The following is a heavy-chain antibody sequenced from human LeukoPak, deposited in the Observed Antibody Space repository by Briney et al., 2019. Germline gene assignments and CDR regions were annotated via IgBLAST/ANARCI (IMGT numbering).Heavy chain of an antibody. CDR2: ISTYNGNT. D-gene: IGHD2-15*01. J-gene: IGHJ5*02. CDR3: ARGDCSGGSCYSLMTLDP. V-gene: IGHV1-18*01. CDR1: GYTFTSYG. Sequence: ASVKVSCKASGYTFTSYGISWVRQAPGQGLEWMGWISTYNGNTNYAQKLQGRVTMTTDTSTSTAYMELRSLRSDDTAVYYCARGDCSGGSCYSLMTLDPWGQGTLVTVSS.